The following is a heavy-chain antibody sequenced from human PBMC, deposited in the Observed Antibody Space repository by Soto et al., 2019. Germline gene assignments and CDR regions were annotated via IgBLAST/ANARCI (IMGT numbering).Heavy chain of an antibody. CDR2: IYPGDSDT. CDR1: GYTFTSYW. Sequence: PGESLKISCKGPGYTFTSYWIGWVRQVPGKGLEWMGIIYPGDSDTRYSPSFQGQVTMSADKSISTAYLQWSSLKASDTAMYFCARDRYDDSSGYDSGGFDIWGQGTMVTVSS. J-gene: IGHJ3*02. CDR3: ARDRYDDSSGYDSGGFDI. V-gene: IGHV5-51*01. D-gene: IGHD3-22*01.